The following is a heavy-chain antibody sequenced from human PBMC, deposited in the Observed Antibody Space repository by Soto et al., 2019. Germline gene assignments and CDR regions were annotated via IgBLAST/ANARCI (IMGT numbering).Heavy chain of an antibody. D-gene: IGHD4-17*01. CDR2: IGTAGDT. CDR3: ARGMHGYAFDI. Sequence: GGSLRLSCAASGFTFSSYDMHWVRQATGKGLEWVSAIGTAGDTYYPGSVKGRFTISRENAKNSLYLQMNSLRAGDTAVYYCARGMHGYAFDIWGQGTMVTVSS. CDR1: GFTFSSYD. J-gene: IGHJ3*02. V-gene: IGHV3-13*01.